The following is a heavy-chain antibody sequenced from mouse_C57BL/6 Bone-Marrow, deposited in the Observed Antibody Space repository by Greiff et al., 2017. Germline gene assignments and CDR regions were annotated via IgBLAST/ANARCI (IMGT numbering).Heavy chain of an antibody. Sequence: EVQLQQSGPELVKPGASVKISCKASGYTFTDYYMNWVKQSHGKSLEWIGDINPNNGGTSYNQKFKGKATLTVDKSSSTAYMELRSLTSEDSAVYYCARYGDDSFFDYWGQGTTLTVSS. CDR2: INPNNGGT. D-gene: IGHD2-4*01. J-gene: IGHJ2*01. V-gene: IGHV1-26*01. CDR1: GYTFTDYY. CDR3: ARYGDDSFFDY.